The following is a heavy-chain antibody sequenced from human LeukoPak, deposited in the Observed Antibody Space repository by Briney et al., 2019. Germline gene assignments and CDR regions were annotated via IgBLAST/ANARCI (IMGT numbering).Heavy chain of an antibody. CDR3: ARGGDTCSDTGCFKNWFDP. J-gene: IGHJ5*02. D-gene: IGHD2-2*01. Sequence: ASVKVSCRASGYTFSSHDINWVRQAPGQGLEWMGWMNPKSGNTGSAQRFQGRVTMTRDTSTGTAYMELTSLTSGDTAIYYCARGGDTCSDTGCFKNWFDPWGQGTLVTVSS. CDR2: MNPKSGNT. CDR1: GYTFSSHD. V-gene: IGHV1-8*01.